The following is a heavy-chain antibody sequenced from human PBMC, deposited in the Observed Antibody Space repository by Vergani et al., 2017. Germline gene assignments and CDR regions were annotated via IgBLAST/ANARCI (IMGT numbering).Heavy chain of an antibody. CDR1: GDSMNTYY. CDR3: ARGALWWLRQIDS. J-gene: IGHJ4*02. Sequence: QVQLQESGPGLVKPSETLSLTCSVSGDSMNTYYWTWIRQPPGKGLEWIGYIYDSGDTKYNPSLKSRVTMSLDTSKNQFSLNLYSVTAADTAVYYCARGALWWLRQIDSWGQGTPVTVSS. CDR2: IYDSGDT. V-gene: IGHV4-59*01. D-gene: IGHD2-21*01.